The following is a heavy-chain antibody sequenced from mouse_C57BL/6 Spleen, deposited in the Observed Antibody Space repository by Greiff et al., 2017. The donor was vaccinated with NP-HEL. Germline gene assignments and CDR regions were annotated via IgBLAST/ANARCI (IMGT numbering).Heavy chain of an antibody. V-gene: IGHV1-42*01. J-gene: IGHJ4*01. Sequence: DVKLQESGPELVKPGASVKISCKASGYSFTGYYMNWVKQSPEKSLEWIGELNPSTGGTTYNQKFKAQATLTVDKSSSTAYMQLKSLTSEASAVYYCARFDEYDYVMDYWGQGTSVTVSS. CDR2: LNPSTGGT. CDR1: GYSFTGYY. D-gene: IGHD2-4*01. CDR3: ARFDEYDYVMDY.